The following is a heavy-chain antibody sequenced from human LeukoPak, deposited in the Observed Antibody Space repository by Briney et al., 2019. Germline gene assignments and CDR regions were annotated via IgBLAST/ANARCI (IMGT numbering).Heavy chain of an antibody. V-gene: IGHV4-38-2*02. Sequence: SETLSLTCTVSGYSISSGYYWGWRRQPPGEGREWVGGIYHSGSTYYNPSLKSRVTISVDTSNNQYSLKLSSVTAADTAVYYCARVSSGWQTNWFDPWGQGTLVTVSS. J-gene: IGHJ5*02. D-gene: IGHD6-19*01. CDR1: GYSISSGYY. CDR2: IYHSGST. CDR3: ARVSSGWQTNWFDP.